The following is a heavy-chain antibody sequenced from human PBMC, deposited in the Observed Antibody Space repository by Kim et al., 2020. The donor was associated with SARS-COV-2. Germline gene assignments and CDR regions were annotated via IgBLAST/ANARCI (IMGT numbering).Heavy chain of an antibody. J-gene: IGHJ4*02. D-gene: IGHD5-12*01. CDR3: ARHFRRWLQIRPDYFDY. V-gene: IGHV4-39*01. Sequence: LNSRVTISVDTSKNQFSLKLSSVTAADTAVYYCARHFRRWLQIRPDYFDYWAQGTLVTVSS.